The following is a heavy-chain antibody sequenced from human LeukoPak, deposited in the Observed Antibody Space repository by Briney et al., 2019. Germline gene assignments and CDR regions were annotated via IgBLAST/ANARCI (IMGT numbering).Heavy chain of an antibody. CDR2: ISSSSSYT. Sequence: GGSLRLSCAASGFTFSDYYMSWIRQAPGQGLEWISYISSSSSYTNYADSVKGRFTISRDNAKNSLYLQMNSLRADDTAVYYCARGEQLVLGDWGQGTLVTVSS. D-gene: IGHD6-13*01. V-gene: IGHV3-11*06. CDR1: GFTFSDYY. J-gene: IGHJ4*02. CDR3: ARGEQLVLGD.